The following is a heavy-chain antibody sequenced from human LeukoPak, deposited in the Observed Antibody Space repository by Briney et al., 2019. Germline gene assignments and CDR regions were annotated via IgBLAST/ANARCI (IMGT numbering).Heavy chain of an antibody. CDR2: IYTSGST. CDR3: ARYGSGNYPFDY. J-gene: IGHJ4*02. Sequence: SETLSLTCTVSGYSISSGYYWGWIRQPAGKGLEWIGRIYTSGSTNYNPSLKSRVTISVDTSKNQFSLKLSSVTAADTAVYYCARYGSGNYPFDYWGQGTLVTVSS. V-gene: IGHV4-61*02. D-gene: IGHD3-10*01. CDR1: GYSISSGYY.